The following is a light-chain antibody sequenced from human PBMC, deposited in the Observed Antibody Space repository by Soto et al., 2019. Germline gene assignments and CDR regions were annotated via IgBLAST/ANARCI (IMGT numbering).Light chain of an antibody. V-gene: IGLV2-11*01. CDR1: SSDVGGYNY. CDR2: DVS. Sequence: QSALTQPRSVSGSPGXSVTISCTGTSSDVGGYNYVSWYQQHPGKAPKLMIYDVSKRPSGVPDRFSGSKSGNTASLTISGLQAEDEADYYCCSYAGSYYVFGTGTKLTVL. J-gene: IGLJ1*01. CDR3: CSYAGSYYV.